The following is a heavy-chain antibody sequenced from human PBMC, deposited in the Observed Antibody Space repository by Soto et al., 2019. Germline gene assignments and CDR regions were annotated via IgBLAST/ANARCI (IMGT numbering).Heavy chain of an antibody. CDR2: ISSSSSYI. CDR3: ARDRPNIVVVPELGY. D-gene: IGHD2-2*01. CDR1: GFTFSSYS. J-gene: IGHJ4*02. V-gene: IGHV3-21*01. Sequence: PGGSLRLSCAASGFTFSSYSMNWVRQAPGKGLEWVSSISSSSSYIYYADSVKGRFTISRDNAKNSLYLQMNSLRAEDTAVYYCARDRPNIVVVPELGYWGQGTQVTVSS.